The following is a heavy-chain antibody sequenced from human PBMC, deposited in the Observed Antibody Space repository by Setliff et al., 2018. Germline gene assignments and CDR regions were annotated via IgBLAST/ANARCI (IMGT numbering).Heavy chain of an antibody. CDR2: IYYSGST. CDR1: GGSISSYY. V-gene: IGHV4-59*08. CDR3: ARVSGFLYVDV. J-gene: IGHJ6*03. D-gene: IGHD3-3*01. Sequence: LETLSLTCTVSGGSISSYYWSWIRQPPGKGLEWIGYIYYSGSTNYNPSLKSRVTISVDTSKNQFSLKLSSVTAADTAVYYCARVSGFLYVDVWGKGTTVTVSS.